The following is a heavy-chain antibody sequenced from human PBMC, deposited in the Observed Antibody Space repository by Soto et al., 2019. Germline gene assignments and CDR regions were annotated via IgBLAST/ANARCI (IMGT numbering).Heavy chain of an antibody. V-gene: IGHV4-61*01. CDR1: GGSVSSGSYY. CDR3: ARDRIAAAGTHGMDV. CDR2: IYYSGST. Sequence: PSETLSLTCTVPGGSVSSGSYYWSWIRQPPGKGLEWIGYIYYSGSTNYNPSLKSRVTISVDTSKNQFSLKLSSVTAADTAVYYCARDRIAAAGTHGMDVWGQGTTVTVSS. D-gene: IGHD6-13*01. J-gene: IGHJ6*02.